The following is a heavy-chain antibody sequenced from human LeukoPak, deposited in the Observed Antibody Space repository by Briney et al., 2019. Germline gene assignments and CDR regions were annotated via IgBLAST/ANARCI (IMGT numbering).Heavy chain of an antibody. CDR1: GGSLSSYY. V-gene: IGHV4-59*01. D-gene: IGHD1-26*01. J-gene: IGHJ4*02. CDR2: IYYSGST. Sequence: PSETLSLTCTVSGGSLSSYYWSWIRQPPGKGLEWIGYIYYSGSTNYNPSLKSRVTISVDTSKNQFSLKLSSVTAADTAVYYCARSVGATAKIDYWGQGTLVTVSS. CDR3: ARSVGATAKIDY.